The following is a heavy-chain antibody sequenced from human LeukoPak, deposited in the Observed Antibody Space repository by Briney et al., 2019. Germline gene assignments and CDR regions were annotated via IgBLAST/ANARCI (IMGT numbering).Heavy chain of an antibody. CDR1: GFAFSSYA. J-gene: IGHJ4*02. CDR2: ISDSGTST. Sequence: GGSLRLSCAASGFAFSSYAMIWVRQAPGKGLEWVSLISDSGTSTYYPDSVKGRFTISRDNSKNTVYLQMNSLRAEDTAVYYCAKGFSGYGSGRPFDYWGQGTLVTVSS. D-gene: IGHD3-10*01. V-gene: IGHV3-23*01. CDR3: AKGFSGYGSGRPFDY.